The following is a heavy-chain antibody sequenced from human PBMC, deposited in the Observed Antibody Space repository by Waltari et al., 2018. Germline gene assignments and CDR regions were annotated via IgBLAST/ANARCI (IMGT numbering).Heavy chain of an antibody. CDR2: SNAGYVNV. D-gene: IGHD2-21*01. CDR1: GYTFIRSR. Sequence: QAQLVQSGTEVKPPGAPVKVSCKTSGYTFIRSRIPWVRQAPGQRLEWMGWSNAGYVNVKSSRMFQGRVTLTWDTSATTAYMELSSLTSEDAAMYFCARADFAGAAYSAFDVWGQGTVLTVSS. J-gene: IGHJ3*01. CDR3: ARADFAGAAYSAFDV. V-gene: IGHV1-3*01.